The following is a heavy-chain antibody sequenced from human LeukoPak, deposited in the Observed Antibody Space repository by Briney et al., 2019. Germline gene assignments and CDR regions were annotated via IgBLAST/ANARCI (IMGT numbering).Heavy chain of an antibody. D-gene: IGHD2/OR15-2a*01. Sequence: ASVKVSCKASGYTFTNYAMHWVRQAPGQRLEWMGWINAGNGNTKYSQKFQGRVTITRDTSASTAYMELSSLRSEDTAVYYCARDLYGDDAFDIWGQGTMVTVSS. CDR2: INAGNGNT. CDR3: ARDLYGDDAFDI. V-gene: IGHV1-3*01. CDR1: GYTFTNYA. J-gene: IGHJ3*02.